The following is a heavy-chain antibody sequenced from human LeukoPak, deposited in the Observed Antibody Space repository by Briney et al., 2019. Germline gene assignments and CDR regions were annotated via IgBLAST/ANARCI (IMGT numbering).Heavy chain of an antibody. CDR1: GFTFRSHW. V-gene: IGHV3-7*03. Sequence: GGSLRLSCTASGFTFRSHWMTWVRQSPGKGLEWVANIKEDGSVKYYVDSVKGRFTISRDNTKNELYLQMSSLRADDTAVYFCARDSTWVLDYWGQGTLISVSS. D-gene: IGHD1-26*01. CDR3: ARDSTWVLDY. CDR2: IKEDGSVK. J-gene: IGHJ4*02.